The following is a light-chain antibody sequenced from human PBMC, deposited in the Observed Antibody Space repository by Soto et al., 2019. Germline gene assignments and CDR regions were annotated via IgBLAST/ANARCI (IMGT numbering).Light chain of an antibody. J-gene: IGKJ5*01. CDR1: QFVTSGH. CDR2: DAS. Sequence: DIQMTQSPSSLSASVGDRATLSCRASQFVTSGHLAWYQQKPGQAPRLLIYDASTRATGIPDRFSGSGSGTDFSLTISRLEPEDFAVYYCQQYGISVTFGQGTRLEIK. CDR3: QQYGISVT. V-gene: IGKV3-20*01.